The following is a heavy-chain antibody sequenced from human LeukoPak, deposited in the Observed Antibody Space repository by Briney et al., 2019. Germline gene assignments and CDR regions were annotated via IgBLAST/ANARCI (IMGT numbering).Heavy chain of an antibody. CDR1: GYTFTSYA. Sequence: VASVKVSCKASGYTFTSYAMNWVRQAPGQGLEWMGWINTNTGNPTYAQGFTGRFVFSLDTSVSTAYLQISSLKAEDTAVYYCASILTGSPGEDAFDIWGQGTMVTVSS. J-gene: IGHJ3*02. CDR2: INTNTGNP. D-gene: IGHD3-9*01. CDR3: ASILTGSPGEDAFDI. V-gene: IGHV7-4-1*02.